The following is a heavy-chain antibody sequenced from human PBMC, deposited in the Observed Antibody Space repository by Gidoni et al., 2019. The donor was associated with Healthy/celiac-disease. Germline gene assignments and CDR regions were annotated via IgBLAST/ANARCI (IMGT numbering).Heavy chain of an antibody. CDR2: INHSGST. CDR3: ARGGRALLWRFDP. J-gene: IGHJ5*02. V-gene: IGHV4-34*01. D-gene: IGHD1-26*01. CDR1: GGSFSGDY. Sequence: QVQLQQWGAGLLKPSETLSLTCAGSGGSFSGDYWSWLRPPPGKGLEWIGEINHSGSTNYNPSLKSRVTISVDTSKNQFSLKLSSVTAADTAVYYCARGGRALLWRFDPWGQGTLVTVSS.